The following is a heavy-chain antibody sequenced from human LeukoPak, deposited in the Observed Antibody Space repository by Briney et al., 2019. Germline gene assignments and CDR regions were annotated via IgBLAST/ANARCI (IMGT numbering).Heavy chain of an antibody. Sequence: SQTLALTCAVSGGPISSDGFSWTWIRQPPGKGLEWIGYIYHSGSTYYNPSLKSRVTISLDRSKNQFSLKLTSVTAADTALYYCARETWGFGAFNMWGQGTMVTVSS. V-gene: IGHV4-30-2*01. CDR3: ARETWGFGAFNM. D-gene: IGHD7-27*01. CDR1: GGPISSDGFS. J-gene: IGHJ3*02. CDR2: IYHSGST.